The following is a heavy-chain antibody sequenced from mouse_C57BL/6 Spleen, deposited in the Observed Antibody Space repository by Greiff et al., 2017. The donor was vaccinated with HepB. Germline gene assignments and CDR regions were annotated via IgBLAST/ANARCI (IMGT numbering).Heavy chain of an antibody. J-gene: IGHJ3*01. V-gene: IGHV1-15*01. CDR1: GYTFTDYE. CDR3: YGGSPWFAY. D-gene: IGHD1-1*01. CDR2: IDPETGGT. Sequence: VQLQQSGAELVRPGASVTLSCKASGYTFTDYEMHWVKQTPVHGLEWIGAIDPETGGTAYNQKFKGQAILTADKSSSTAYMVLRSRTSEDSSVYYFYGGSPWFAYWGQGTLVTVSA.